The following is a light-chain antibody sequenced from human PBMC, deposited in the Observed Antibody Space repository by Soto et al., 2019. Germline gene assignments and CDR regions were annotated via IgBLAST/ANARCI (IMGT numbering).Light chain of an antibody. J-gene: IGKJ1*01. V-gene: IGKV3-15*01. CDR1: QSVSSN. CDR3: QQYNNWPGT. Sequence: EIVMTQSPATLSVSPGERATLSCRASQSVSSNLAWYQQKPGQAPRLLIYGASTRATGIPARFSGSGSGTEFTLTIRSLQPEDFAVYYCQQYNNWPGTFGQGTKVEIK. CDR2: GAS.